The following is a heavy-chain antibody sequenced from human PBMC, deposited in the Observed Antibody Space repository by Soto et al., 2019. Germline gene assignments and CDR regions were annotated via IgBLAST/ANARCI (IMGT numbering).Heavy chain of an antibody. J-gene: IGHJ6*02. CDR2: IYYSGST. D-gene: IGHD4-17*01. CDR1: GGSISSGGYY. CDR3: ARAPTVTTDGEHYYGMDV. V-gene: IGHV4-31*03. Sequence: PSETLSLTCTVSGGSISSGGYYWSWIRQHPGKGLEWIGYIYYSGSTYYNPSLKSRVTISVDTSKNQFSLELSSVTAADTAVYYCARAPTVTTDGEHYYGMDVWGQGTTVTVSS.